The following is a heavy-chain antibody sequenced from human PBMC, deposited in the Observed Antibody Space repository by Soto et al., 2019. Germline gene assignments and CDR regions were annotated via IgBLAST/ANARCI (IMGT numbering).Heavy chain of an antibody. D-gene: IGHD6-6*01. CDR1: GGSFSGYY. CDR2: INHSGST. CDR3: ARRRSIAARHGPHRYYYGMDV. Sequence: QVQLQQWGAGLLKPSETLSLTCAVYGGSFSGYYWSWIRQPPGKGLEWIGEINHSGSTNYNPSLKSRVTISVDTSKNQFSLKLSSVTAADTAVYYCARRRSIAARHGPHRYYYGMDVWGQGTTVTVSS. J-gene: IGHJ6*02. V-gene: IGHV4-34*01.